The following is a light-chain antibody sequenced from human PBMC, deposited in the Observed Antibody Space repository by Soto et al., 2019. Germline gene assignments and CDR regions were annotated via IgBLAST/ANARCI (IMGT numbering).Light chain of an antibody. J-gene: IGKJ1*01. Sequence: EIVMTQSPATVSVSPGERATLSCRASQSVSSYLVWYQQKPGQPPRLLIYGASTRATGIPARFSGSGSGTEFTLTISSLQSEDFAVYFCQQYNIWPQTFGQGTKVDIK. V-gene: IGKV3-15*01. CDR3: QQYNIWPQT. CDR1: QSVSSY. CDR2: GAS.